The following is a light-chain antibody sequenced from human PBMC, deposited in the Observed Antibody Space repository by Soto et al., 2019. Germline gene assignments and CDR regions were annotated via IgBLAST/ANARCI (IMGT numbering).Light chain of an antibody. J-gene: IGKJ5*01. V-gene: IGKV1-33*01. Sequence: DIQMTQSPSSLSASVGDRVTITCQASQDITNYLNWYQQKPGKAPRLLLYDASSLETGVPSRFSGSGSGTDFTFTINSLQPEDIATYYCQHYDHLPITFGQGTRLEIK. CDR3: QHYDHLPIT. CDR2: DAS. CDR1: QDITNY.